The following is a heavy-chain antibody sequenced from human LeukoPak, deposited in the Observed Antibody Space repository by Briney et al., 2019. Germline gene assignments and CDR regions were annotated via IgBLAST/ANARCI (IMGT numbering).Heavy chain of an antibody. CDR2: IYTSGST. CDR1: GGSISSYY. V-gene: IGHV4-4*07. J-gene: IGHJ6*03. D-gene: IGHD3-10*01. CDR3: ARAVGSGSFQTYYYYMDV. Sequence: SETLSLTCTVSGGSISSYYWSWIRQPAGKGLEWIGRIYTSGSTNYNPSLKSRVTLSVDTSKNQFSLKLSSVTAADTAVYYCARAVGSGSFQTYYYYMDVWGKGTTVTISS.